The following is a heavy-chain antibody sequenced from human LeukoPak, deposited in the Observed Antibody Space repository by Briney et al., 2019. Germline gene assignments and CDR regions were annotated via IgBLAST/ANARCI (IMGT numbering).Heavy chain of an antibody. CDR1: GGSISTINYY. CDR2: IYYSGTT. CDR3: ARHARREALRHSAFDV. J-gene: IGHJ3*01. Sequence: SETLSLTCTVSGGSISTINYYWSWIRQPPGKGLEWIGGIYYSGTTYYNPSLASRLTMSIDTSKNQFSLRAKSVTAADTAVYYCARHARREALRHSAFDVWGQGTMDVVSS. V-gene: IGHV4-39*01. D-gene: IGHD3-16*01.